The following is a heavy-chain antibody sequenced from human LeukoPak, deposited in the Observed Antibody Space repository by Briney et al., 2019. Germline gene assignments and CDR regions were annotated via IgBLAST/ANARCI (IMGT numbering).Heavy chain of an antibody. CDR1: GFTFSSYA. Sequence: GGSLRLSCAASGFTFSSYAMSWVRQAPGKGLEWVSAISGSGGSTYYADSVKGRFTISRDNSKNTLYLQMNSLRAEDTAVYYCAKDTSLGDIVVVPATKGFDPWGQGTLVTVSS. D-gene: IGHD2-2*01. V-gene: IGHV3-23*01. CDR3: AKDTSLGDIVVVPATKGFDP. J-gene: IGHJ5*02. CDR2: ISGSGGST.